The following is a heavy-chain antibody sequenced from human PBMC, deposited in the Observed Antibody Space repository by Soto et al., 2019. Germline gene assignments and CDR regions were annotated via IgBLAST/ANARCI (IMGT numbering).Heavy chain of an antibody. D-gene: IGHD2-15*01. CDR1: EYTFIGFH. CDR3: AKGVWYLGHWSGGSWYAGMDV. CDR2: INPKSGDT. Sequence: QVQLVQSGAEVKKPGASVKVSCEASEYTFIGFHLHWVRQAPGQGLEWMGWINPKSGDTKYAQKYQRNVTLIKDTPTMTAYIELSRVERNETAVYSCAKGVWYLGHWSGGSWYAGMDVWGQGTTVNVSS. J-gene: IGHJ6*02. V-gene: IGHV1-2*02.